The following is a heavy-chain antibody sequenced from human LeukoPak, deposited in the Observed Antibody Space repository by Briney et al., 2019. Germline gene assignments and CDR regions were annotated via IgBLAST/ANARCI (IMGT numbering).Heavy chain of an antibody. V-gene: IGHV4-59*08. CDR1: GGSISSYY. J-gene: IGHJ1*01. D-gene: IGHD5-12*01. CDR2: IYYSGST. Sequence: SETLSLTCTVSGGSISSYYWSWIRQPPGKGLEWIGYIYYSGSTNYNPSPKSRVTISVDTSKNQFSLKLSSVTAADTAVYYCASLPYESDEYFQHWGQGTLVTVSS. CDR3: ASLPYESDEYFQH.